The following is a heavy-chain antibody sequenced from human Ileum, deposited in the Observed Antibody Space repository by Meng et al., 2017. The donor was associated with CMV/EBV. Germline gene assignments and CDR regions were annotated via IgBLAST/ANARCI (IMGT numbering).Heavy chain of an antibody. J-gene: IGHJ4*02. V-gene: IGHV3-66*01. CDR3: ASPQLGVTKESDY. D-gene: IGHD7-27*01. CDR2: IYAGGST. CDR1: GLTVKGNY. Sequence: VRGVAGGGGVVQPGGLLGPSGVASGLTVKGNYRGWVRQAPGKGLEWVSEIYAGGSTNYADSVKGRFIISRDNSKNTLYLQMNSLRADDTAVYYCASPQLGVTKESDYWGQGTLVTVSS.